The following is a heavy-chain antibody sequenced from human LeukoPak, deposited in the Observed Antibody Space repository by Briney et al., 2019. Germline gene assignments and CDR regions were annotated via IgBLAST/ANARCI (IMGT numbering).Heavy chain of an antibody. D-gene: IGHD3-10*01. CDR3: ARDMSFMAGDY. CDR2: IWYDGSNK. Sequence: PGRSLRLSCAASGFTFSSYGMHWDRQAPGKGLEWVAVIWYDGSNKYYADSVKGRFTISRDNSKNTLYLQMNSLRAEDTGVYYCARDMSFMAGDYWGQGNLVTVSS. CDR1: GFTFSSYG. V-gene: IGHV3-33*01. J-gene: IGHJ4*02.